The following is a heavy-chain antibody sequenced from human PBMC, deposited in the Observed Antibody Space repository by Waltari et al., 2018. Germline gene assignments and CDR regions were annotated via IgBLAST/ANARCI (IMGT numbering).Heavy chain of an antibody. V-gene: IGHV4-59*01. CDR3: ARYRTAVDDAFDI. Sequence: QVQLQESGPGLVKPSETLSLTCTVTGGSISSYYWSWIRQPPGKGLGWIGYIYYSGSTNYNPSLKSRVTISVDTSKNQFSLKLSSVTAADTAVYYCARYRTAVDDAFDIWGQGTMVTVSS. J-gene: IGHJ3*02. D-gene: IGHD6-19*01. CDR1: GGSISSYY. CDR2: IYYSGST.